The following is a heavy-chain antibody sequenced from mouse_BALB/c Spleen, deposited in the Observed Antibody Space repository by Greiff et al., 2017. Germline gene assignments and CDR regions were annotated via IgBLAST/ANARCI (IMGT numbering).Heavy chain of an antibody. D-gene: IGHD2-4*01. Sequence: VQLKQSGAELVRPGALVKLSCKASGFNIKDYYMHWVKQRPEQGLEWIGWIDPENGNTIYDPKFQGKASITADTSSNTAYLQLSSLTSEDTAVYYCARRWDDYDRAWFAYWGQGTLVTVSA. CDR3: ARRWDDYDRAWFAY. V-gene: IGHV14-1*02. CDR1: GFNIKDYY. J-gene: IGHJ3*01. CDR2: IDPENGNT.